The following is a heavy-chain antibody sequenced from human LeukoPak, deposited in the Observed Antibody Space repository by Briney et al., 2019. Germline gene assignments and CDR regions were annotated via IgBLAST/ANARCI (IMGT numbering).Heavy chain of an antibody. V-gene: IGHV3-7*01. CDR3: ARERERVAAAGIPEDYYYYYYMDV. D-gene: IGHD6-13*01. J-gene: IGHJ6*03. CDR1: GFTFSSYW. Sequence: GGSLRLSCAASGFTFSSYWMSWVRQAPGKGLEWVANIKQDGSEKYYVDSVKGRFTISRDNAKNSVYLQMNSLRAEDTAVYYCARERERVAAAGIPEDYYYYYYMDVWGKGTTVTISS. CDR2: IKQDGSEK.